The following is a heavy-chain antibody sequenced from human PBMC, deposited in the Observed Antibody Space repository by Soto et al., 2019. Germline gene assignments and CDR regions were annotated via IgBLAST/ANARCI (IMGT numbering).Heavy chain of an antibody. J-gene: IGHJ4*02. CDR1: GGTFSSYA. D-gene: IGHD1-26*01. Sequence: GDAVNVSCKTSGGTFSSYAISRVLQAPGQGLEWMGGIIPIFGTSNYAQKFQGRVTITADKSTSTAYMELSSLRSEGTAVYYCARQRYSGSYYFGYWGQATLVTVSS. CDR2: IIPIFGTS. CDR3: ARQRYSGSYYFGY. V-gene: IGHV1-69*06.